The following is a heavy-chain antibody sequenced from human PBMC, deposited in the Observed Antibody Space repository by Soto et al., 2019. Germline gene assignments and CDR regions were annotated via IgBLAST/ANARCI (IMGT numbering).Heavy chain of an antibody. CDR2: IYYSGST. Sequence: SETLSLTCTVSGGSISSYYWSWIRQPPGKGLEWIGYIYYSGSTNYNPSLKSRVTITVDTSKNQFSLKLSSVTAADTAVYYCAKGLNQLLDCWGQGTLVTVSS. V-gene: IGHV4-59*01. CDR3: AKGLNQLLDC. J-gene: IGHJ4*02. D-gene: IGHD2-2*01. CDR1: GGSISSYY.